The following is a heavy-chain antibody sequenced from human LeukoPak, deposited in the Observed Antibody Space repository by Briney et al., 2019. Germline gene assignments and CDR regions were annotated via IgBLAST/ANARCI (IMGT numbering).Heavy chain of an antibody. D-gene: IGHD6-13*01. V-gene: IGHV2-70*11. J-gene: IGHJ3*02. Sequence: SGPTLVNPTQTLTLTCTFSGFSLSTSGMCVSWIRQPPGKALEWLARIDWDDDKYYSTSLKTRLTISKDTSKNQVVLTMTNMDPVDTATYYCARHKAAAGPDAFDIWGQGTMVTVSS. CDR2: IDWDDDK. CDR3: ARHKAAAGPDAFDI. CDR1: GFSLSTSGMC.